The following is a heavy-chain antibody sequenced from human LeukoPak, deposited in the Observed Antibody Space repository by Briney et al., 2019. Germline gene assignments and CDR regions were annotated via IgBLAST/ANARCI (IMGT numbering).Heavy chain of an antibody. CDR1: GFTFSDYY. V-gene: IGHV3-11*04. Sequence: GGSLRLSCAASGFTFSDYYMSWIRQAPGKGLGWVSYISSSGSTIYYADSVKGRFTISRDNAKNSLYLQMNSLSAEDTAVYYCARAALYYYDTLNSTDYWGQGTLVTVSS. D-gene: IGHD3-22*01. CDR2: ISSSGSTI. J-gene: IGHJ4*02. CDR3: ARAALYYYDTLNSTDY.